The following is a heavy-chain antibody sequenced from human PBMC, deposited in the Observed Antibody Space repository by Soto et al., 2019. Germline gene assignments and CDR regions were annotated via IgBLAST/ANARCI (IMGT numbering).Heavy chain of an antibody. Sequence: GGSLRLSCAASGFTFTNFAMKWVRQAPGKGLEWVSTVGVNAGSTYYADSVKGRFTISRDNSKNALYLQMNSLRVDDTAVYYCAKGWTEVDLRGQGTMVTISS. CDR3: AKGWTEVDL. CDR2: VGVNAGST. J-gene: IGHJ3*01. D-gene: IGHD2-15*01. V-gene: IGHV3-23*01. CDR1: GFTFTNFA.